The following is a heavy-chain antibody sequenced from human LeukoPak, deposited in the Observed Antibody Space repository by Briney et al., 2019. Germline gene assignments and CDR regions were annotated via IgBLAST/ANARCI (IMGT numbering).Heavy chain of an antibody. CDR3: ARVLAAAATGGPYYFDS. CDR2: IYYSGST. V-gene: IGHV4-30-4*01. D-gene: IGHD6-13*01. J-gene: IGHJ4*02. Sequence: SQTLSLTCTVSGGSISSGDYYWSWIRQPPGKGLEWIGYIYYSGSTYYNPSLKSRVTISIDTSKNQFSLKLSSVTAADTAVYCCARVLAAAATGGPYYFDSWGQGTLVTVSS. CDR1: GGSISSGDYY.